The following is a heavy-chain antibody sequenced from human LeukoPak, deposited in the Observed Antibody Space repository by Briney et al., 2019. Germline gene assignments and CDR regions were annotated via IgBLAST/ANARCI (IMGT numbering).Heavy chain of an antibody. D-gene: IGHD4-11*01. V-gene: IGHV4-59*01. J-gene: IGHJ5*02. Sequence: PSETLSLTCTVSGDSHSPYYWSWIRQSPGKGLEWIGYIYYSGSTNYSPSLRSRITISIDTSKNQFSLNLSSVTAADTAVYYCARGTVTTTSFWFDPWGQGTLVTVSS. CDR1: GDSHSPYY. CDR3: ARGTVTTTSFWFDP. CDR2: IYYSGST.